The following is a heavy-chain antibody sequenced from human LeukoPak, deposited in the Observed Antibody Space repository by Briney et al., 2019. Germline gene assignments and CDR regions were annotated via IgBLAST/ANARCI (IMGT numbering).Heavy chain of an antibody. CDR2: ISYDGSNK. V-gene: IGHV3-30*18. J-gene: IGHJ4*02. Sequence: QSGGSLRLSCAASGFVFSDYGMHWVRQAPGKGLEWVTFISYDGSNKYYADSVKGRFTISSDNSKNTLYLQMNSLRADDTAVYYCAKGGGYDILTGYSYPLDYWGQGTLVTVSS. CDR3: AKGGGYDILTGYSYPLDY. CDR1: GFVFSDYG. D-gene: IGHD3-9*01.